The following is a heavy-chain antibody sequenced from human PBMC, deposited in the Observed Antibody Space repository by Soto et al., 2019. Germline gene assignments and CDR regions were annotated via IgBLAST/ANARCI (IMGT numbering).Heavy chain of an antibody. CDR1: GGSISSYY. V-gene: IGHV4-59*01. J-gene: IGHJ4*02. Sequence: PSETLSLTCTVSGGSISSYYWSWIRQPPGKGLEWIGYIYYSGSTNYNPSLKSRVTISVDTSKNQFSLKLSSVTAADTAVYYCASGRRYYGSGSYVYYFDYWGQGTLVTVSS. CDR2: IYYSGST. D-gene: IGHD3-10*01. CDR3: ASGRRYYGSGSYVYYFDY.